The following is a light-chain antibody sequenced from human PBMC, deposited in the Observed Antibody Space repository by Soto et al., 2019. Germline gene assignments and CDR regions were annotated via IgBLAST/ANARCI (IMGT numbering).Light chain of an antibody. V-gene: IGKV3-11*01. CDR3: QQYTGQPTT. J-gene: IGKJ1*01. CDR2: DAS. Sequence: EIVLTQSPATRSLSPGERATLSFRASQSVSSYLAWYQQKPGQAPRLLIYDASTRAAGIPERYSGSGSGTDFTLTITRLEPEDSEVYFCQQYTGQPTTFGQGTKVDIK. CDR1: QSVSSY.